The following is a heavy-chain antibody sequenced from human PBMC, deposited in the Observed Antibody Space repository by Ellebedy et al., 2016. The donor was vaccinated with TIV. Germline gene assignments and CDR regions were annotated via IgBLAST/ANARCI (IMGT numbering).Heavy chain of an antibody. CDR2: IDPSVGTT. V-gene: IGHV1-46*01. J-gene: IGHJ5*02. Sequence: ASVKVSCKASGYRFTKFYMHWMRQAPGQGPEWMGVIDPSVGTTTYAQKFQERVAMTRDMSTSTVHMELSSLRYDDTAVYYCARDAAGFDPWGQGTLVTVSS. CDR1: GYRFTKFY. D-gene: IGHD6-13*01. CDR3: ARDAAGFDP.